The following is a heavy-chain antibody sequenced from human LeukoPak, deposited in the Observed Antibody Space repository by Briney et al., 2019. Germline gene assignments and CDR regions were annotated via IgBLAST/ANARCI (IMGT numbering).Heavy chain of an antibody. D-gene: IGHD4-23*01. CDR2: IRNDGNNY. CDR1: GFTFSSYG. V-gene: IGHV3-30*02. J-gene: IGHJ4*02. Sequence: PGGSLRLSCAASGFTFSSYGMHWVRQAPGKGLEWVAFIRNDGNNYYYVDSVKGRFTISRDNSKNTLYLQMNSLRAEDTAVYYCAKDSGDTVVTVLPDYWGQGTLVTVSS. CDR3: AKDSGDTVVTVLPDY.